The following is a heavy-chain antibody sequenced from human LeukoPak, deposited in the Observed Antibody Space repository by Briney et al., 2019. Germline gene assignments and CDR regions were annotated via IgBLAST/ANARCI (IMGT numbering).Heavy chain of an antibody. CDR1: GFIFSSHG. Sequence: GGSLRLSCAASGFIFSSHGMNWVRQAPGKGLEWVSSISSSSSYIYYADSVKGRFTISRDNAKNSLYLQMNSLRAEDTAVYYCASTGSSWYGTGGPFDYWGQGTLVTVSS. V-gene: IGHV3-21*01. CDR2: ISSSSSYI. D-gene: IGHD6-13*01. CDR3: ASTGSSWYGTGGPFDY. J-gene: IGHJ4*02.